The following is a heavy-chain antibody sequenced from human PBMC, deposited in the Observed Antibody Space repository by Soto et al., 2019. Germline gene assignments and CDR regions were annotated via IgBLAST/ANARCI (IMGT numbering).Heavy chain of an antibody. V-gene: IGHV4-59*08. CDR3: ATHGVINLWFDP. CDR1: GGSINKYY. Sequence: QVQLQESGPGLLKFSETLSLTCTVSGGSINKYYWSWIRQSPGKGLEWIGYIYHNGSTNCNPSLKSRVTMSVDTSENQVSLNVRSVSAADTAIYYCATHGVINLWFDPWGEGTVVTVSS. J-gene: IGHJ5*02. CDR2: IYHNGST. D-gene: IGHD3-10*01.